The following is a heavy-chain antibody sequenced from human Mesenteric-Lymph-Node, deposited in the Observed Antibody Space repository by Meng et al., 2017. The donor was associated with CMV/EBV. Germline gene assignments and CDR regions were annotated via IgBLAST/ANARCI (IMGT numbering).Heavy chain of an antibody. V-gene: IGHV3-7*01. CDR1: GFTFSSYW. CDR2: IKQDGSEK. J-gene: IGHJ6*02. Sequence: GGSLRLSCAASGFTFSSYWMSWVRQAPGKGLEWVANIKQDGSEKYYVDSVKGRFTISRDNVKNSLYLQMNNLRVEDTAVYYCARGHYGLEVWGQGTTVTVSS. CDR3: ARGHYGLEV.